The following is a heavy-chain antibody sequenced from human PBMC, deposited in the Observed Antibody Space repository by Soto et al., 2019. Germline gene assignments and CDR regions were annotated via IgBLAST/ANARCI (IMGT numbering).Heavy chain of an antibody. CDR1: GVSISDTSYY. Sequence: SETLSPTCTVSGVSISDTSYYWGWIRQPPGKRLEWIGSIYYSGNTYYNPSLKSRLTISVDSSKNQFSLNMPSVTAADTAVYYCARHGSFWGQGTRVTVSS. J-gene: IGHJ4*02. CDR3: ARHGSF. CDR2: IYYSGNT. D-gene: IGHD3-16*01. V-gene: IGHV4-39*01.